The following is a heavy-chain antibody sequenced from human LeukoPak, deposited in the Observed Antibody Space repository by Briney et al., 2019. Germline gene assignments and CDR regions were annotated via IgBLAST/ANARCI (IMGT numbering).Heavy chain of an antibody. CDR2: IKQDGSEK. CDR3: ARGRFDGGY. Sequence: PGGSLRLSCAASGFTFSSYAMSWVRQAPGKGLEWVANIKQDGSEKYYVDSVKGRFTISRDNAKNSLYLQMNSLRAEDTAVYYCARGRFDGGYWGQGTLVTVSS. V-gene: IGHV3-7*01. CDR1: GFTFSSYA. J-gene: IGHJ4*02. D-gene: IGHD3-16*01.